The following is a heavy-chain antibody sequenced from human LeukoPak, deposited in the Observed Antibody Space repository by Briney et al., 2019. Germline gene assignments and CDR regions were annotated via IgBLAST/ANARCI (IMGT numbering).Heavy chain of an antibody. CDR3: ARANRLHGGPYLIGP. J-gene: IGHJ5*02. D-gene: IGHD2-21*01. Sequence: ASVKVSCKTSGYSFTDYYMHWVRQAPGQGLEWMGWINPNSGGTSSAQKFQGRVTMTRDTSITTVYMEVSWLTSDDTAIYYCARANRLHGGPYLIGPWGQGTLVTVSS. CDR1: GYSFTDYY. CDR2: INPNSGGT. V-gene: IGHV1-2*02.